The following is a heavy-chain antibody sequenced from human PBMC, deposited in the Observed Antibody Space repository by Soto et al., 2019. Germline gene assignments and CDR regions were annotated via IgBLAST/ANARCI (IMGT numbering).Heavy chain of an antibody. V-gene: IGHV4-34*01. D-gene: IGHD2-2*03. CDR2: ICHSGST. J-gene: IGHJ6*02. CDR3: ARLNGYCVSTNCHGYYGMDV. CDR1: GGSFSGYY. Sequence: SETLSLTCAVYGGSFSGYYWTWVRQSPGKGLEWIGEICHSGSTNYNPSLKSRVTISVDTSKSQVSLKLCSVTAADTAVYYCARLNGYCVSTNCHGYYGMDVWGQGTTVTV.